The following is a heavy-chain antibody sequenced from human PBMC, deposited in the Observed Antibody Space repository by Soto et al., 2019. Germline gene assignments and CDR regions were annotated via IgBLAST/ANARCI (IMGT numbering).Heavy chain of an antibody. J-gene: IGHJ5*02. CDR2: ISAYNGNT. CDR1: GYTFTSYG. CDR3: ARDLDSYGYL. D-gene: IGHD5-18*01. Sequence: GASVKVSSKASGYTFTSYGISWLRQAPGQGLEWMGWISAYNGNTNYAQKFQGRVTMTRDTPISTAYMELSRLRSDDTAVYYCARDLDSYGYLWGQGTLVTVSS. V-gene: IGHV1-18*04.